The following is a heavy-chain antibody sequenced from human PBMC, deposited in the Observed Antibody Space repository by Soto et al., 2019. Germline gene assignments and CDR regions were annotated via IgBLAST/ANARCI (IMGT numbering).Heavy chain of an antibody. V-gene: IGHV4-31*03. Sequence: SETLSLTCTVSGGSISSGGYYWSWIRQHPGKGLEWIGYIYYSGSTYYNPSLKSRVTISVDTSKNQFSLKLSSVTAADTAVYYCAREGYCSSTSCYFGAVDYWGQGTLVTVSS. CDR2: IYYSGST. CDR3: AREGYCSSTSCYFGAVDY. D-gene: IGHD2-2*01. J-gene: IGHJ4*02. CDR1: GGSISSGGYY.